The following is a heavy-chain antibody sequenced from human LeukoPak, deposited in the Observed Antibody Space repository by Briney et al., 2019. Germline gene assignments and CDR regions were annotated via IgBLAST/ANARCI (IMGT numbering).Heavy chain of an antibody. CDR1: GGSISSYY. CDR2: IYYSGST. D-gene: IGHD5-18*01. CDR3: ARAGTAMVLDYFDY. V-gene: IGHV4-59*01. Sequence: SETLSLTCTVSGGSISSYYWSWIRQPPEKGLEWIGYIYYSGSTNYNPSLKSRVTISVDTSKNQFSLKLSSVTAADTAVYYCARAGTAMVLDYFDYWGQGTLVTVSS. J-gene: IGHJ4*02.